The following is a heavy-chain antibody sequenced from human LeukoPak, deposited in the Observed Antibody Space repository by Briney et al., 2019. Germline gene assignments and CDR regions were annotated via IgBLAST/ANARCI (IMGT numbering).Heavy chain of an antibody. CDR1: GFTFTSSA. V-gene: IGHV1-58*02. CDR2: IVVGSGNT. Sequence: SVKVSCKASGFTFTSSAMQWVRQARGQRLEWIGWIVVGSGNTNYAQKFQERVTITRDMSTSTAYMELSSLRSEDTAVYYRAADPTYYYDSSGYQYALWGRGTLVTVSS. D-gene: IGHD3-22*01. J-gene: IGHJ2*01. CDR3: AADPTYYYDSSGYQYAL.